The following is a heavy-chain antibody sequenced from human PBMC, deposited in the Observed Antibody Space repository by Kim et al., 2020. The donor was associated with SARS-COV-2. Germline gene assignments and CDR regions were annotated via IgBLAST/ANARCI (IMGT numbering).Heavy chain of an antibody. V-gene: IGHV3-13*01. Sequence: YQGSGKGRFTISREKAKNSLYIQMNSLRAGDTAVYYCARGYSSSWYWAFDIWGQGTMVTVSS. CDR3: ARGYSSSWYWAFDI. D-gene: IGHD6-13*01. J-gene: IGHJ3*02.